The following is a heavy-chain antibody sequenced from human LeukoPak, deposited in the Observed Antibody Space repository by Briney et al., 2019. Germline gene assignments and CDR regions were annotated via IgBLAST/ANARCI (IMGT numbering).Heavy chain of an antibody. V-gene: IGHV3-23*01. CDR1: GFTFSSHG. D-gene: IGHD3-10*01. J-gene: IGHJ3*02. CDR2: ISPSGGIT. CDR3: AKSNGYGLVDI. Sequence: SGGSLRLSCAASGFTFSSHGMNWVRQAPGKGLEWVSGISPSGGITYYTDSVKGRFTISRDNSKNTQSLQMNSLRAEDTAVYYCAKSNGYGLVDIWGQGTMVTVSS.